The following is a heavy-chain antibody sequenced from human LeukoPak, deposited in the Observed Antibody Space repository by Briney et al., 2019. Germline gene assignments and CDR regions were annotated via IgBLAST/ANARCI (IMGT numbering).Heavy chain of an antibody. V-gene: IGHV3-74*01. CDR1: GFTFSSYW. CDR2: INSDGSST. Sequence: PGGSLRLSCAASGFTFSSYWMHWVRQAPGKGLVWVSRINSDGSSTSYADSVKGRFTISRDNAKNTLYLQMNSRRAEDTAVYYCARGMRITMVRGVIPHDYWGQGTLVTVSS. D-gene: IGHD3-10*01. J-gene: IGHJ4*02. CDR3: ARGMRITMVRGVIPHDY.